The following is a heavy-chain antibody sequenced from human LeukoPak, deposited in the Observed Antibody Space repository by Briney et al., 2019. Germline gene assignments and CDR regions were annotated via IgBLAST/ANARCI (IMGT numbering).Heavy chain of an antibody. J-gene: IGHJ4*02. D-gene: IGHD7-27*01. CDR2: IIPILGIA. Sequence: GASVKVSCKASGGTFSSYAISWVRQAPGQGLEWMGRIIPILGIANYAQKFQGRVTITADESTSTAYMELSSLRSEDTAVYYCARDPSPLGQGSRRYYFDYWGQGTLVTVSS. CDR1: GGTFSSYA. V-gene: IGHV1-69*04. CDR3: ARDPSPLGQGSRRYYFDY.